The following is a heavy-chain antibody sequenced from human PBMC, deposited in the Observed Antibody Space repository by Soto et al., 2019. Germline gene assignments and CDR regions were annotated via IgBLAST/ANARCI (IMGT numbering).Heavy chain of an antibody. V-gene: IGHV1-69*13. CDR1: GGNFRRYA. Sequence: GASVKVSCKASGGNFRRYAISWVRQAPGQGLEWMGGILPIFGSPSHAQKFRDRVTITADESTSTAYLELTSLTSGDTAIYYCVFGDCTSSSCSYYFYGLDVWGQGTTVTVSS. CDR3: VFGDCTSSSCSYYFYGLDV. D-gene: IGHD2-2*01. J-gene: IGHJ6*02. CDR2: ILPIFGSP.